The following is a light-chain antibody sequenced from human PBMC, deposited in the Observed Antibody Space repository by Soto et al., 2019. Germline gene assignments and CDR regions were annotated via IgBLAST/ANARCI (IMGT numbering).Light chain of an antibody. CDR3: QQFVTSPCT. CDR1: QSVASTY. J-gene: IGKJ3*01. V-gene: IGKV3-20*01. Sequence: EIVLTQSPGTLSLSPGERATLSCRASQSVASTYLAWYQQKPGQAPRLLIYGASSRATGIPDRFSGSGFGTDFVLTISRLEPEDFAVYYCQQFVTSPCTFGPGTKVAVK. CDR2: GAS.